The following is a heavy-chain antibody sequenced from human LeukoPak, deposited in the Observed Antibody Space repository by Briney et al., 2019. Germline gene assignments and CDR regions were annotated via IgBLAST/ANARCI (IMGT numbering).Heavy chain of an antibody. CDR1: GFTFSSYA. D-gene: IGHD3-22*01. V-gene: IGHV3-23*01. Sequence: GGSLRLSCAASGFTFSSYAMSWVRQAPGKGLEWVSAISGSGGSIYYADSVKGRFTISRDNSKNTLYLQMNSLRAEDTAVYYCAKEDEVVISREGIVEDYWGQGTLVTVSS. CDR3: AKEDEVVISREGIVEDY. J-gene: IGHJ4*02. CDR2: ISGSGGSI.